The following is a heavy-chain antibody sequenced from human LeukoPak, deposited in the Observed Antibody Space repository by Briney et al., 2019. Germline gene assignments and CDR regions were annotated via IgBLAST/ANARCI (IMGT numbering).Heavy chain of an antibody. CDR3: ARAVTYHDVLTGYYRDYFDY. CDR2: ISHSEIT. D-gene: IGHD3-9*01. J-gene: IGHJ4*02. V-gene: IGHV4-34*01. Sequence: SETLSLTCAVYGGSFSGYYWSWIRQPPGKGLEWIGEISHSEITNYNPSLKSRVTISVDTSKNQFSLKLSSVTAADTAVYYCARAVTYHDVLTGYYRDYFDYWGQGMLVSVS. CDR1: GGSFSGYY.